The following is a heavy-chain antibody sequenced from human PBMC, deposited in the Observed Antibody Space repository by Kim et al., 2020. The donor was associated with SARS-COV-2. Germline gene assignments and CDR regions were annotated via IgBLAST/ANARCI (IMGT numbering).Heavy chain of an antibody. D-gene: IGHD6-19*01. CDR1: GYSFPSYW. V-gene: IGHV5-10-1*01. CDR2: IDPIDSYS. J-gene: IGHJ5*02. CDR3: AKHFGGGPVAGTICWFDP. Sequence: GESLKISCKGSGYSFPSYWISWVRQVPGKCLEWMGTIDPIDSYSIYSSSFQGHVTMSADKSISTAYLQWSSLKASDTAMYYCAKHFGGGPVAGTICWFDPWGQGTLVTVSS.